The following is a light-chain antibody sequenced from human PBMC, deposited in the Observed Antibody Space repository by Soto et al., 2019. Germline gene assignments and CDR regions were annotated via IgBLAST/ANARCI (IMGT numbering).Light chain of an antibody. J-gene: IGKJ3*01. CDR1: QDITNF. CDR2: AAS. CDR3: QKYSSVPV. V-gene: IGKV1-27*01. Sequence: DIQMTQSPASLSASVGDRVTITCRASQDITNFVAWYQQKPRKAPKLLIYAASTLQSGVPSRFSGSGSGTDFTLTINSLQPEDVETYSGQKYSSVPVFGPGTKVEIK.